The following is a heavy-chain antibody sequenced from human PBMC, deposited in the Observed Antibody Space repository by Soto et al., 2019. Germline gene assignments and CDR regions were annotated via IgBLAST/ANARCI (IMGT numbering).Heavy chain of an antibody. V-gene: IGHV1-46*01. CDR3: ARVTTIWSN. Sequence: QIQVVQSGAEVKEPGASVKVSCMASGYSSSNYYTHWVRQAPGQGLEWMGIVNPNGASTNYAQRFQGRVTLTRDTSTNTDYMELSRLTSDDTAVYFCARVTTIWSNWGQGTLVTVSS. D-gene: IGHD2-8*02. CDR2: VNPNGAST. J-gene: IGHJ4*02. CDR1: GYSSSNYY.